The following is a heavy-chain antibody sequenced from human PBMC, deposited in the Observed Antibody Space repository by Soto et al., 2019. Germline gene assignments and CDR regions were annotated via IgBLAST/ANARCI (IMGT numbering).Heavy chain of an antibody. J-gene: IGHJ4*02. D-gene: IGHD6-6*01. V-gene: IGHV3-72*01. Sequence: EVQLVESGGGLVQPGGSLRLSCAASGFTRSDHYMDWVRQAPGKGLEWVARTKNRSQRYTIEYAASVKGRFTISRDDSKNSLYLQMNSLKSEDTAVYYCTCWIAARCSWGQGTLVTVAS. CDR1: GFTRSDHY. CDR3: TCWIAARCS. CDR2: TKNRSQRYTI.